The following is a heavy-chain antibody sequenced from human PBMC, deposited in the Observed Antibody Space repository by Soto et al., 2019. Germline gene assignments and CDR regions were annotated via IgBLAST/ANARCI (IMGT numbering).Heavy chain of an antibody. Sequence: EVQLLESGGGLVQPGGSLRLSCAASGFTFSSYAMSWVRQAPGKGLEWVSAISGSGGSTYYADSVKGRFTISRDNSKNTLYLPMNSLRAEDTAVYYCAKVIIPYSSGSDYWGQGTLVTVSS. CDR3: AKVIIPYSSGSDY. D-gene: IGHD6-19*01. CDR2: ISGSGGST. V-gene: IGHV3-23*01. J-gene: IGHJ4*02. CDR1: GFTFSSYA.